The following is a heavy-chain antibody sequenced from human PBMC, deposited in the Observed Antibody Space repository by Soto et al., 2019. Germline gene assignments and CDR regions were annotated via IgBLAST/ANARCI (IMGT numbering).Heavy chain of an antibody. V-gene: IGHV3-7*01. J-gene: IGHJ5*02. CDR1: GYCICRWW. Sequence: AGGSRTLSCAACGYCICRWWPNWVRQVPGRGLEWVASIKEDGSQKCYVDSVKGRFTISRDNAKNSLHLQMDSLRAEDTAVYHCVADQQAPWGQGSLVTVSS. CDR3: VADQQAP. D-gene: IGHD2-2*01. CDR2: IKEDGSQK.